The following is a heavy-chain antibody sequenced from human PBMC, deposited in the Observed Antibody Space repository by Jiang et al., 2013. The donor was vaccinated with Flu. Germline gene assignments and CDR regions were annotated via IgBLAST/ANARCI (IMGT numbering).Heavy chain of an antibody. J-gene: IGHJ5*02. D-gene: IGHD3-10*01. V-gene: IGHV4-61*02. CDR3: AREGSGSYTYNWFDP. Sequence: GPGLVKPSQTLSLTCTVSGGSISSGSYYWSWIRQPAGRGLEWIGRIYTSGSTNYNPSLKSRVTISVDTSKNQFSLKLSSVTAADTAVYYCAREGSGSYTYNWFDPWGQGTLVTVSS. CDR2: IYTSGST. CDR1: GGSISSGSYY.